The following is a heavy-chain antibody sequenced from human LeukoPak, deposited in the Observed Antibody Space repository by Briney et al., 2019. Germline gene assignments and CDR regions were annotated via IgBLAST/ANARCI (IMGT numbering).Heavy chain of an antibody. D-gene: IGHD3-16*02. V-gene: IGHV1-69*05. CDR1: GGTFSSYA. J-gene: IGHJ5*02. CDR2: IIPIFGTA. Sequence: SVKVSCKASGGTFSSYAISWVRQAPGQGLEWMGGIIPIFGTANYAQKFQGRVTITTDESTSTAYMELGSLRSADTAVYYCAGEGMITFGGVIVSNWFDPWGQGTLVTVSS. CDR3: AGEGMITFGGVIVSNWFDP.